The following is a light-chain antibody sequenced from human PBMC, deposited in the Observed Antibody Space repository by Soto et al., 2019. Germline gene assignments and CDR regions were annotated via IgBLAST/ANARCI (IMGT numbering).Light chain of an antibody. V-gene: IGKV1-27*01. J-gene: IGKJ1*01. CDR2: AAS. CDR1: QSISTS. Sequence: DIQMTQSPSSLSASVGDRVTITCRTSQSISTSLNWYQQKAGKAPKLLIYAASTLQSGVPSRFSGSGSGTDFTLTISSLQPEDVATYYCQKYNSAPRTFGQGTKVDIK. CDR3: QKYNSAPRT.